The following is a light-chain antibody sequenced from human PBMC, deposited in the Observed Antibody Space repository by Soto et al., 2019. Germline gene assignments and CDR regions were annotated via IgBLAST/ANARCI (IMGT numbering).Light chain of an antibody. V-gene: IGKV3-15*01. CDR1: QSVSSN. CDR2: GAS. J-gene: IGKJ4*01. Sequence: EIVMTQSQATPSVSPGERATLSCRARQSVSSNLAWYQQKPGQAPRLLIYGASTRATGIPARFSGSGSGTEFTLTISSLQSEDFAVYYCQQYNNWPPEITFGGGTKVEIK. CDR3: QQYNNWPPEIT.